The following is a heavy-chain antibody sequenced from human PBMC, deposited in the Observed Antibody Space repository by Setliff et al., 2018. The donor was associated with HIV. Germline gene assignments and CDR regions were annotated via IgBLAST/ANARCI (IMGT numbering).Heavy chain of an antibody. Sequence: PGGSLRLSCAASRFTFSHFWMTWVRQAPGKGLEWVATIKQDGSEKYYVDSVKGRFTISRDNAKNSLYLQMNSLRAEDTALYYCAKAARDYYDSSGYYIGIDYWGRGTLVTVSS. D-gene: IGHD3-22*01. J-gene: IGHJ4*02. CDR3: AKAARDYYDSSGYYIGIDY. CDR2: IKQDGSEK. CDR1: RFTFSHFW. V-gene: IGHV3-7*01.